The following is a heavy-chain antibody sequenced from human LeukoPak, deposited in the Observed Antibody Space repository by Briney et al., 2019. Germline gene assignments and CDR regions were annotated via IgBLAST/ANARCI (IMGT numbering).Heavy chain of an antibody. J-gene: IGHJ4*02. CDR1: GYTLTELS. V-gene: IGHV1-24*01. D-gene: IGHD3-10*01. Sequence: ASVKVSCKVSGYTLTELSMHWVRQAPGKGLEWMGGFDPEDGETIYAQKFQGRVTMTEDTSTDTAYTELSSLRSEDTAVYYCATLWFGESPPAENWGQGTLVTVSS. CDR2: FDPEDGET. CDR3: ATLWFGESPPAEN.